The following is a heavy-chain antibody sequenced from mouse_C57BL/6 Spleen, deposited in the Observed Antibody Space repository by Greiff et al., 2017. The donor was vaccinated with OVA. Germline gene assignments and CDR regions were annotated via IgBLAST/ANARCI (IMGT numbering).Heavy chain of an antibody. Sequence: VQLQQSGPELVMPGASVKMSCKASGYTFTDYNMHWVKQSHGKSLEWIGYINPNNGGTSYNQKFKGKATLTVNKSSSTAYMELRSLTSEDSAVYYCAREGSYYGSSYYAMDYWGQGTSVTVSS. D-gene: IGHD1-1*01. CDR3: AREGSYYGSSYYAMDY. CDR1: GYTFTDYN. V-gene: IGHV1-22*01. J-gene: IGHJ4*01. CDR2: INPNNGGT.